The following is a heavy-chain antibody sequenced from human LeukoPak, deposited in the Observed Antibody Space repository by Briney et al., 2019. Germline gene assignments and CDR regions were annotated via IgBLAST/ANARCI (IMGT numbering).Heavy chain of an antibody. D-gene: IGHD3-10*01. CDR1: GGSISPYF. V-gene: IGHV4-59*01. J-gene: IGHJ5*02. CDR2: ISYSGST. Sequence: SETLSLTCSVSGGSISPYFWSWIRQPPGKGLEWIGYISYSGSTNYNPSLKSRVTISVDTSKNQFSLQLSSVTAADTAVYYCARDDYRGVTNFDPWGQGTLVTVSS. CDR3: ARDDYRGVTNFDP.